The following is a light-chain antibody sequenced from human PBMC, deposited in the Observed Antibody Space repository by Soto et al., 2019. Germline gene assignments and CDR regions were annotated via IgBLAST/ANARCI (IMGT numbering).Light chain of an antibody. CDR1: QSMSDS. V-gene: IGKV1-39*01. CDR3: QQSYSNSYT. CDR2: SAS. J-gene: IGKJ2*01. Sequence: DIQLSQSPSSLSASVGDRVTITCRASQSMSDSVNWYQQKSGKAPKLLIYSASTLEIGVPSRFSGSGSGTDFTLTISSLQPEDFGTYFCQQSYSNSYTFGQGTTLEIK.